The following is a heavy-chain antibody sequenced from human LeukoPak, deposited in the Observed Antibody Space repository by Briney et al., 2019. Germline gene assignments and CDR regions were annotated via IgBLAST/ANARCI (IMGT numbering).Heavy chain of an antibody. V-gene: IGHV4-61*02. CDR1: GASISSDSYY. Sequence: SETLSLTCTVSGASISSDSYYWSWIRQPAGKGLEWIGRISASGRRNYNPSLQSRVIISVDTSKNQFSLKLTSVTAADTAVYYCASLSSAQPWGQGTLVTVSS. CDR2: ISASGRR. CDR3: ASLSSAQP. D-gene: IGHD3-10*02. J-gene: IGHJ5*02.